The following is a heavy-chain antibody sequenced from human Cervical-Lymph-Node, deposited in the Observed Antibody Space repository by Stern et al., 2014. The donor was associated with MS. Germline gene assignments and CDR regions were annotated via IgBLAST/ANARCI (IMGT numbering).Heavy chain of an antibody. CDR3: ARDQRGITIFGVVTDYYYLGMDV. D-gene: IGHD3-3*01. Sequence: QVQLVQSGAEVKKPGASGKVSCKTSGYIFTGYYIHLVRQAPGQGLEWMAWINPNTGGTKYAQKFQGRVTMSRDTSISTAYVELSSLTSDDTAVYYCARDQRGITIFGVVTDYYYLGMDVWGQGTTVTVSS. V-gene: IGHV1-2*02. CDR2: INPNTGGT. CDR1: GYIFTGYY. J-gene: IGHJ6*02.